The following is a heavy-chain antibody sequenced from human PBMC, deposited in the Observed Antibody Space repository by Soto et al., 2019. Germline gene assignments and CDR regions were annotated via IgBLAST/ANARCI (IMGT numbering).Heavy chain of an antibody. CDR1: GFTFSSYA. V-gene: IGHV3-23*01. D-gene: IGHD6-19*01. Sequence: GGSLRLSCAASGFTFSSYAMSWVRQAPGKGLEWVSAISGSGGSTYYADSVKGRFTISRDNSKNTLYLQMNSLRAEDPAVYYCANPAGGGQWPPRDCFDYWGQGTLVTVSS. J-gene: IGHJ4*02. CDR2: ISGSGGST. CDR3: ANPAGGGQWPPRDCFDY.